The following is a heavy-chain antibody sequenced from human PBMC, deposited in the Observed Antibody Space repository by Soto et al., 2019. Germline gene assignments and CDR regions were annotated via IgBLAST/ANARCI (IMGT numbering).Heavy chain of an antibody. V-gene: IGHV4-34*01. CDR2: NNHSGRT. CDR3: ARAPQVSGSSHTSNVF. CDR1: GGPFSGYY. Sequence: SDTLSLTCAVYGGPFSGYYWRCLRQPPGKGLEWVVENNHSGRTNYNPSLKSRVNISVDTSKNQFSLKLSSVTAADTAVYYCARAPQVSGSSHTSNVFWGQGTLVTVSS. D-gene: IGHD6-6*01. J-gene: IGHJ4*02.